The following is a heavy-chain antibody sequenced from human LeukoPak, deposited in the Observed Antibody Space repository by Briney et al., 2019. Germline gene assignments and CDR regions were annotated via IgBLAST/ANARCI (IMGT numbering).Heavy chain of an antibody. CDR2: ISYDGSNK. CDR1: GFTFSSYW. V-gene: IGHV3-30-3*01. Sequence: GGSLRLSCAASGFTFSSYWMAWVRQAPGKGLEWVAVISYDGSNKYYADSVKGRFTISRDNSKNTLYLQMNSLRAEDTAVYYCARDDDSSGYSPYNWFDPWGQGTLVTVSS. D-gene: IGHD3-22*01. CDR3: ARDDDSSGYSPYNWFDP. J-gene: IGHJ5*02.